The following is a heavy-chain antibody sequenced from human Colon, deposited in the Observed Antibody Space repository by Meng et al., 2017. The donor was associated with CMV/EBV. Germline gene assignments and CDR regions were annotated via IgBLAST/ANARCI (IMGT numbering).Heavy chain of an antibody. D-gene: IGHD6-13*01. CDR3: ASERLGAAAIPLDY. Sequence: ASVKVSCKASGYTGYYMHWVRQAPGQGLEWMGGFNPEDGERVYAQKFQGRVTMTDDTSTDTAYMELSSLRFEDTAVYYCASERLGAAAIPLDYWGQGTPVTVSS. V-gene: IGHV1-24*01. CDR1: GYTGYY. CDR2: FNPEDGER. J-gene: IGHJ4*02.